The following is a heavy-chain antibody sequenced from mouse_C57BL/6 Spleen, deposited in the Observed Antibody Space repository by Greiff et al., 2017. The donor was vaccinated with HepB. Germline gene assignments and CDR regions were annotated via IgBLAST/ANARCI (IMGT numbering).Heavy chain of an antibody. CDR3: ARAGDYYGSSYRFAY. J-gene: IGHJ3*01. D-gene: IGHD1-1*01. CDR2: IYPRSGNT. Sequence: QVQLQQSGAELARPGASVKLSCKASGYTFTSYGISWVKQRTGQGLEWIGEIYPRSGNTYYNEKFKGKATLTADKSSSTAYMELRSLTSEDSAVYFCARAGDYYGSSYRFAYWGQGTLVTVSA. V-gene: IGHV1-81*01. CDR1: GYTFTSYG.